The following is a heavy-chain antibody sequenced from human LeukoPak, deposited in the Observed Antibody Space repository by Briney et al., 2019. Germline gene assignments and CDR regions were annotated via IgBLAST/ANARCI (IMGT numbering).Heavy chain of an antibody. CDR1: GYTYTGYY. CDR2: INPNSGGT. Sequence: AASVKVSCKGSGYTYTGYYMHWVRQAPGQGLEWMGWINPNSGGTNYAQKFQGRVTMTRDTSISTAYMELSRLRSDDTAVYYCARTSEPLMAVAAPGYWGQGTLVTVSS. CDR3: ARTSEPLMAVAAPGY. D-gene: IGHD2-15*01. V-gene: IGHV1-2*02. J-gene: IGHJ4*02.